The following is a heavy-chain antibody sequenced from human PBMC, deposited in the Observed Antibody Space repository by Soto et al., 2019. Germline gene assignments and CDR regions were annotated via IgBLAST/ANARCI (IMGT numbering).Heavy chain of an antibody. CDR2: ISGSGGST. D-gene: IGHD2-15*01. CDR3: AKDYCSGGSCYLFDY. J-gene: IGHJ4*02. CDR1: GFTFSSYA. Sequence: PGGSLRLSCAASGFTFSSYAMSWVRQAPGKGLEWVSAISGSGGSTYYADYVRGRFTISRDNSKNTLYLQMISLRAEDTAVYYCAKDYCSGGSCYLFDYWGQGTLVTVSS. V-gene: IGHV3-23*01.